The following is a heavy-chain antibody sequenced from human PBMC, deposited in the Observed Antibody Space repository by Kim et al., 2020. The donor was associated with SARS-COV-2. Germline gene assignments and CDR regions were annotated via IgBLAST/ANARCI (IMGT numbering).Heavy chain of an antibody. D-gene: IGHD1-7*01. J-gene: IGHJ4*02. V-gene: IGHV3-33*01. CDR3: VRDLNYGARGDY. CDR2: K. Sequence: KYYADSVKGRFTISRDNSRNTLYLQMSSPRVEDTAVYYCVRDLNYGARGDYWGQGTLVTVSS.